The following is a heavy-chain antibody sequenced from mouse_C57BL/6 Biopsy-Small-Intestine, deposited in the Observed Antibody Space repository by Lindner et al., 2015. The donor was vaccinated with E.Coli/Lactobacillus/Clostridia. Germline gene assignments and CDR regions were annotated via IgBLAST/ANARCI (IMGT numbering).Heavy chain of an antibody. D-gene: IGHD1-1*01. CDR2: IYPRDGNT. V-gene: IGHV1-85*01. CDR3: TRSNSGYAWFPY. Sequence: VQLQESGPELVKPGASVKLSCKASGYTFTSYDINWVKRRPGQGLEWIGWIYPRDGNTNYNEKFKGKATLTVDTSSSTAYMELHSLASEDSAVYFCTRSNSGYAWFPYWGQGTLVTVSA. J-gene: IGHJ3*01. CDR1: GYTFTSYD.